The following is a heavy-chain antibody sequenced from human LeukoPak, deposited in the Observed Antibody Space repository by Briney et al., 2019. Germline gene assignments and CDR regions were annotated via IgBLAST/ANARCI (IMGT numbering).Heavy chain of an antibody. Sequence: SETLSLTCTVSGGSISSYYWSWIRQPPGKGLEWNGYIYYSGSTNYNPSLKSRVTISVDTPKNQFSLKLSSVTAADTAVYYCASYSSSSPYYYYGMDVWGQGTTVTVSS. V-gene: IGHV4-59*08. J-gene: IGHJ6*02. D-gene: IGHD6-6*01. CDR2: IYYSGST. CDR1: GGSISSYY. CDR3: ASYSSSSPYYYYGMDV.